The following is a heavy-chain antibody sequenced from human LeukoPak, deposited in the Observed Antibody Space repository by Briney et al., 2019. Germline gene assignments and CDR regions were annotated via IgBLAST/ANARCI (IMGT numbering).Heavy chain of an antibody. D-gene: IGHD6-13*01. J-gene: IGHJ3*02. V-gene: IGHV4-4*08. CDR2: IYFTGST. CDR3: ASLGTGSSWYPDAFDI. Sequence: SETLSLTCTVSGASISTYYWSWIRQPPGKGLEWLGYIYFTGSTNYNPSLESRVTISVDTSKNQFSLKLSSVTAADTAVYYCASLGTGSSWYPDAFDIWGQGTMVTVSS. CDR1: GASISTYY.